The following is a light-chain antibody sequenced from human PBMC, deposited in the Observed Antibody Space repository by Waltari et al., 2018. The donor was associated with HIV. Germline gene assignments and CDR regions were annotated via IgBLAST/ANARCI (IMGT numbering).Light chain of an antibody. V-gene: IGLV6-57*02. CDR3: QSYDSTNHVV. J-gene: IGLJ2*01. CDR1: SGSIGTNY. Sequence: NFMLTQPHSVSESPGKTVTISCTGSSGSIGTNYVQWYQQRPGSAPTTVIYEDNRRPFGVPDRFSVSIDSSSNSASLTISGLKTEDEADYYCQSYDSTNHVVFGGGTKLTVL. CDR2: EDN.